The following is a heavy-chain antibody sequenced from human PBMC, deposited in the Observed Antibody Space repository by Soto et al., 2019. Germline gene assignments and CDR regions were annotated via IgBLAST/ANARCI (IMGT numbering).Heavy chain of an antibody. D-gene: IGHD1-26*01. Sequence: SETLSLTCTVSGGSISSYYWSWIRQPPGKGLEWIGYIYYSRSTNYNPSLKSRVTMSVDKSKNQFSLKLSSVTAADTAVYYCARDVVVGATRVDAFDIWGQGTMVTVSS. J-gene: IGHJ3*02. CDR3: ARDVVVGATRVDAFDI. CDR1: GGSISSYY. CDR2: IYYSRST. V-gene: IGHV4-59*12.